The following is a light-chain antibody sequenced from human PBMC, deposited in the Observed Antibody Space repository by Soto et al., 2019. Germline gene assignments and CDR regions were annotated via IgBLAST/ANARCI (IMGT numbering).Light chain of an antibody. CDR3: AAWDDSLNGLV. CDR1: SSNIGSDT. Sequence: QSVLTQPPSASGTPGQRGTISSSGSSSNIGSDTVNWYQQLPGTAPKLLIYNNNQRPSGVPDRFSGSKSGTSASLAISGLQSEDEADYYCAAWDDSLNGLVFGTGTKLTVL. J-gene: IGLJ1*01. CDR2: NNN. V-gene: IGLV1-44*01.